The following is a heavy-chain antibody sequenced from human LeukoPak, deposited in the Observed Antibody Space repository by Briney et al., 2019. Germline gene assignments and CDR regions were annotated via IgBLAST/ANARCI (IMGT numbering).Heavy chain of an antibody. CDR2: IYYSGST. D-gene: IGHD6-19*01. CDR3: ARGASSGWSNWLDP. CDR1: GGSISSHY. J-gene: IGHJ5*02. Sequence: PSETLSLTCTVSGGSISSHYWSWIRQPPGKGLEWIGNIYYSGSTNYNPSLKSRVTISIDTSKNQFSLKLSSVTAADTAVYYCARGASSGWSNWLDPWGQGTLVTVSS. V-gene: IGHV4-59*11.